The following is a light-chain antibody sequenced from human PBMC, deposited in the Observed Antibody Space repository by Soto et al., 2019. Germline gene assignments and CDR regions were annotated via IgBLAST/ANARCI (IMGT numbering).Light chain of an antibody. CDR3: QKYNSAPPWT. CDR2: AAS. V-gene: IGKV1-27*01. J-gene: IGKJ1*01. CDR1: QGISNH. Sequence: DIQMTQSPSSLSASVGDRVTIPCRASQGISNHLAWYQQKPGKLPKLLVYAASTLQSGVPSRFSGSGSGTDLTLTISSLQPEDVATYYCQKYNSAPPWTFGQGTKVEIK.